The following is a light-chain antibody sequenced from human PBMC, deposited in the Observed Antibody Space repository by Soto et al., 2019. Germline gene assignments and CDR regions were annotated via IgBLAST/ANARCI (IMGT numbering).Light chain of an antibody. CDR1: QNIGNN. CDR2: AAS. J-gene: IGKJ1*01. Sequence: EIVMTQSPATLSVSPGERVTLSCKAGQNIGNNLGWYQQKPGQTPRLLIYAASTRATGIPARFSGTASGTEFTLTISSLQSEDTAGYYCQQYNYWPSFGQGTKVEIK. CDR3: QQYNYWPS. V-gene: IGKV3-15*01.